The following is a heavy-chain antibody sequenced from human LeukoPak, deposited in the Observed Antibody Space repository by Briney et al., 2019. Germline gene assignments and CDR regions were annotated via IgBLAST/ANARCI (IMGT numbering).Heavy chain of an antibody. Sequence: GGSLRLSCAASGFTFRNAWMTWVRQAPWKGLEWVGRIKSEADGGPTDYAAPVKGRFTISRDDSKNTLYLEMNNLKTEDTAMYFCTTSIVTTWSWGQGTLVTVSP. CDR1: GFTFRNAW. D-gene: IGHD5-12*01. CDR3: TTSIVTTWS. J-gene: IGHJ5*02. V-gene: IGHV3-15*01. CDR2: IKSEADGGPT.